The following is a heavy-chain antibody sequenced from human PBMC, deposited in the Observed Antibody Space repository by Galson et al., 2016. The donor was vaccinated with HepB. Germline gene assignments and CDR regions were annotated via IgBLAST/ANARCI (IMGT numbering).Heavy chain of an antibody. J-gene: IGHJ5*02. Sequence: SETLSLTCTVSGASVTSDRFFWGWLRQPPGKGLEWIGSISYSGLTNYNPSFQSRVTISVDTSKDYFSLELKSVTAADTAVYFCARLTWEVLGRFDTWGQGTLVTVSS. CDR3: ARLTWEVLGRFDT. CDR2: ISYSGLT. CDR1: GASVTSDRFF. V-gene: IGHV4-39*02. D-gene: IGHD1-26*01.